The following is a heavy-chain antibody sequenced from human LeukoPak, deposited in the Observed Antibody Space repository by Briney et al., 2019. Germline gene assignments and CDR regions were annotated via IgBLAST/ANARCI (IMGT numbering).Heavy chain of an antibody. J-gene: IGHJ4*02. CDR2: ISGSGGST. CDR1: GFTFSSYS. D-gene: IGHD3-10*01. Sequence: GGSLRLSCAASGFTFSSYSMNWVRQAPGKGLEWVSAISGSGGSTYYADSVKGRFTISRDNSKNTLYLQMNSLRAEDTAVYCCAKDPLWFGELPIDYWGQGTLVTVSS. V-gene: IGHV3-23*01. CDR3: AKDPLWFGELPIDY.